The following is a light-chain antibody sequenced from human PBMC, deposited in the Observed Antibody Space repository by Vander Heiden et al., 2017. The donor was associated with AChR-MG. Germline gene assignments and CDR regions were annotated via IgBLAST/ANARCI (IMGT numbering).Light chain of an antibody. CDR1: SSAVGGYHS. CDR2: DVR. J-gene: IGLJ1*01. CDR3: CAYAGSFDV. Sequence: QSALTQPRSVSGSPGHPVTVSCTGTSSAVGGYHSVSWYQQHPGKAPKLMRYDVRKRPAGVPDRLSGSKSGNTASLTSSGLQAEDEADYYCCAYAGSFDVFGTGTKVTGL. V-gene: IGLV2-11*01.